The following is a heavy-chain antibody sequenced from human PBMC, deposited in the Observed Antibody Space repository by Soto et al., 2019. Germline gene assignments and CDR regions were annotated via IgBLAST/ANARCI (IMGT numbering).Heavy chain of an antibody. D-gene: IGHD6-19*01. CDR2: ISYDGSNK. CDR1: GFTFSSYA. CDR3: ARDLEVAVAGA. V-gene: IGHV3-30-3*01. Sequence: QVQLVESVGGVVQPGRSLRLSCAASGFTFSSYAMHWDRQAPGKGLEWVAVISYDGSNKYYADSVKGRFTISRDNSKNTLYLQMNSLRAEDTAVYYCARDLEVAVAGAWGQGTLVTVSS. J-gene: IGHJ5*02.